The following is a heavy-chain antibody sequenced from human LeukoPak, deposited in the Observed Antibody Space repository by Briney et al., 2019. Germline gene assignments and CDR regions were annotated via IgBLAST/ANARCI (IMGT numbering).Heavy chain of an antibody. CDR1: GYTFTDYY. D-gene: IGHD2-15*01. Sequence: ASVKVSCKASGYTFTDYYMYWVRQAPGRGLEWMGWINPNSGGTNYAQKFQGRVTMTRDTSIRAAYMELNRLRSDDTAVFYCARGNYCSGVTCYGDFDYWGQGTLVTVSS. CDR2: INPNSGGT. V-gene: IGHV1-2*02. CDR3: ARGNYCSGVTCYGDFDY. J-gene: IGHJ4*02.